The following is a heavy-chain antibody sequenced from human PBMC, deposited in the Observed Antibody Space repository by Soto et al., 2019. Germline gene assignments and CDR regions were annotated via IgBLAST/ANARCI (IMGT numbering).Heavy chain of an antibody. CDR1: GGTIISYY. Sequence: PETQSHTCHVSGGTIISYYWSWIRQPPGKGLEWIGYIYYSGSTNYNPSLKSRVTISVDTSKNQFSLKLSSVTAADTAVYYCAREAQQWLVHGDNWFDPWGQGTLVTVSS. J-gene: IGHJ5*02. CDR3: AREAQQWLVHGDNWFDP. D-gene: IGHD6-19*01. CDR2: IYYSGST. V-gene: IGHV4-59*01.